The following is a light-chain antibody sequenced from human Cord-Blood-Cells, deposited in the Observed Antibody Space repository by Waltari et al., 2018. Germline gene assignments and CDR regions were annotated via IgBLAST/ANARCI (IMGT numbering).Light chain of an antibody. CDR1: SSDVGGYNY. CDR2: DVS. V-gene: IGLV2-14*01. CDR3: SSYTSSSTWV. J-gene: IGLJ3*02. Sequence: QSALTQPASVSGSPGQSITISCTGTSSDVGGYNYVSWYQQHPGKAPKVMIYDVSKRPSGVSSSFSGSKSGNTASLTIAGLQAEDEADYYCSSYTSSSTWVFGGGTKLTVL.